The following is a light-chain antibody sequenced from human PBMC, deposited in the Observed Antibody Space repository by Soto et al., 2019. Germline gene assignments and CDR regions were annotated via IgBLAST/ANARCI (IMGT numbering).Light chain of an antibody. CDR2: GAS. CDR1: QSVSSN. Sequence: ETVMTQSPATLSVSPGERATLSCRASQSVSSNLAWYQHKPGQAPRLLIYGASTRATGIPARFSGSGSGTEFTLTISSLQSEDFAVYYGQQYNNWPTFGQGTRLEIK. CDR3: QQYNNWPT. V-gene: IGKV3-15*01. J-gene: IGKJ5*01.